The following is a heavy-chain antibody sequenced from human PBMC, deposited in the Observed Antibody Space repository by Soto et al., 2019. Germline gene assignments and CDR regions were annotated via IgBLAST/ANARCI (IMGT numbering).Heavy chain of an antibody. CDR1: GGTFSSYA. CDR2: IIPIFGTA. Sequence: GASVKVSCKASGGTFSSYAISWVRQAPGQGLEWMGGIIPIFGTANYAQKFQGRVTITADESTSTAYMELSSLRSEDTAVYYCVGGQQLEYYFDYWGQGTLVTVSS. CDR3: VGGQQLEYYFDY. J-gene: IGHJ4*02. V-gene: IGHV1-69*13. D-gene: IGHD6-13*01.